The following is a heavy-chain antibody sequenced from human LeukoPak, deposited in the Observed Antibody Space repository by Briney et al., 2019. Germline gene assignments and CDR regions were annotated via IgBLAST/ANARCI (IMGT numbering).Heavy chain of an antibody. J-gene: IGHJ3*02. Sequence: GGSLRLSCAASGFTFSSYAMSWVRQTPGKGLEWVSAISGSGGSTYYADSVKGRFTIYRDNSQNRLYLQMNSLRAEDTAVYYCARHQRVIAATDDAFDIWGQGTMVTVSS. CDR3: ARHQRVIAATDDAFDI. CDR1: GFTFSSYA. V-gene: IGHV3-23*01. D-gene: IGHD2-21*01. CDR2: ISGSGGST.